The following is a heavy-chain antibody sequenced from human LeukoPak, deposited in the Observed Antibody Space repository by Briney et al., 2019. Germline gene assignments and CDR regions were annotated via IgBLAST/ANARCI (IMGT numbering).Heavy chain of an antibody. D-gene: IGHD3-22*01. CDR1: GGSISSYY. Sequence: SETLSLTCTVSGGSISSYYWSWIRQPAGKGLEWIGRIYTSGSTNYNPSLKSRVTMSVDTSKNQFSLKLSSVTAADTAVYYCARDAYDSSGYSFDYWGQGTLVTVSS. CDR3: ARDAYDSSGYSFDY. V-gene: IGHV4-4*07. CDR2: IYTSGST. J-gene: IGHJ4*02.